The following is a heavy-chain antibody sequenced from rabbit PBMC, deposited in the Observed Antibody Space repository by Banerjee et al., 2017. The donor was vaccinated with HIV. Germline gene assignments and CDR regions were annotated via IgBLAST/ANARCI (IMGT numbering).Heavy chain of an antibody. CDR2: INTSSGST. CDR1: GFSFSNKYV. CDR3: ARDLAGAIGWNFNL. J-gene: IGHJ4*01. D-gene: IGHD4-1*01. Sequence: LEESGGGLVKPEGSLTLTCTASGFSFSNKYVMCWVRQAPGKGLEWIACINTSSGSTVYASWAKGRFTISKTSSTTVPLQMTSLTAADTATYFCARDLAGAIGWNFNLWGPGTLVTVS. V-gene: IGHV1S45*01.